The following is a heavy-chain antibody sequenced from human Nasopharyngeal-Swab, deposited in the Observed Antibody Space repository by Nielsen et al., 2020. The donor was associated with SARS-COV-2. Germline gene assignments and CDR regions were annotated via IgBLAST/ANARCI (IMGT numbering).Heavy chain of an antibody. J-gene: IGHJ4*02. V-gene: IGHV4-39*01. D-gene: IGHD6-19*01. CDR2: IYSGST. Sequence: GSLRLSCTVSGGSISSSSYYWGWIRQPPGKGLEWIGSIYSGSTYYNPSLKSRVTISVDTSKNQFSLKLSSVTAADTAVYYCARHLSWWLVTSYYFDYWGQGTLVTVSS. CDR1: GGSISSSSYY. CDR3: ARHLSWWLVTSYYFDY.